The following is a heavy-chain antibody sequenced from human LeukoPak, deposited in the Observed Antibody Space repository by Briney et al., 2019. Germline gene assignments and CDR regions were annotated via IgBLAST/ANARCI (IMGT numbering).Heavy chain of an antibody. CDR1: GGSISSYY. CDR2: IYYSGST. V-gene: IGHV4-59*01. J-gene: IGHJ4*02. Sequence: PSETLSLTCTVSGGSISSYYWSWIRQPPGKGLEWIGYIYYSGSTNYNPSLKSRVTISVDTSKNQFSLKLSSVTAADTAVYYCARFPRGYSYGSFDYWGQGTLVTVSS. D-gene: IGHD5-18*01. CDR3: ARFPRGYSYGSFDY.